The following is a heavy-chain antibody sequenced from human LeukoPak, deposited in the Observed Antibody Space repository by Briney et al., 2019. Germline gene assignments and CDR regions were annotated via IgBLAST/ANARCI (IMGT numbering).Heavy chain of an antibody. Sequence: ASETLSLTCTVSGGSISSYYWSWIRQPPGKGLEWIGYIYYSGSTNYNPSLKSRVTISVDTSKNQFSLKLSSVTAADTAVYYCAGGDSSGYTDYWGQGTLVTVSS. J-gene: IGHJ4*02. D-gene: IGHD3-22*01. V-gene: IGHV4-59*01. CDR2: IYYSGST. CDR3: AGGDSSGYTDY. CDR1: GGSISSYY.